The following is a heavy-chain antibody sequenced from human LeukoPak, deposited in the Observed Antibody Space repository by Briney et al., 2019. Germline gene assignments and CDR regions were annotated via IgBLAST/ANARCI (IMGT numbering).Heavy chain of an antibody. D-gene: IGHD2-21*02. J-gene: IGHJ6*02. Sequence: GGSLRLSCAASGFTFSSYAMSWVRQAPGKGLEWVSAISGSGGSTYYADSVKGRFTISRDNPKNTLYLQMNSLRAEDTAVYYCARRLLGNNAMDVWGQGTTVTVSS. CDR2: ISGSGGST. CDR1: GFTFSSYA. V-gene: IGHV3-23*01. CDR3: ARRLLGNNAMDV.